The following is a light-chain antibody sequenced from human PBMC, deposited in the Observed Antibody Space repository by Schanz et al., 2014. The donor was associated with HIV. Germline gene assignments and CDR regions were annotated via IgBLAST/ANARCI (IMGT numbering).Light chain of an antibody. CDR1: SSNFRSNT. V-gene: IGLV1-44*01. CDR2: NTY. J-gene: IGLJ3*02. Sequence: QSVLTQPPSASGTPGQRVTISCSGSSSNFRSNTVNWYQQLPGTAPKLVIYNTYHRPSGVPDRFSGSKSGTSASLAISGLESDDEATYYCAAWDDNLNAWVSGGGTKLTVL. CDR3: AAWDDNLNAWV.